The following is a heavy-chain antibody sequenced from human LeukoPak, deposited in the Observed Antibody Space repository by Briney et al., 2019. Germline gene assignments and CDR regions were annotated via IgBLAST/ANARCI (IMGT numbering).Heavy chain of an antibody. J-gene: IGHJ4*02. CDR2: IYTGGGR. V-gene: IGHV3-53*05. Sequence: GGSLRLSCAASGFTVSSYYMNWVRQAPGKELEWVSVIYTGGGRYYADSVKGRFTISKDNSKNTLHLQVNSLRAEDTAVYYCAKVGDQWDFDYWGQGTLVTVSS. D-gene: IGHD3-10*01. CDR1: GFTVSSYY. CDR3: AKVGDQWDFDY.